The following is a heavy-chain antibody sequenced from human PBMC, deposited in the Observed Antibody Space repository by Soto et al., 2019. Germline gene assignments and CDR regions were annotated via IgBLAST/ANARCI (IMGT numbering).Heavy chain of an antibody. V-gene: IGHV1-18*01. CDR1: GYTFTSYG. Sequence: ASVKVSCKPSGYTFTSYGITWVRQAPGQGLEWMGWISAYNGNTNYAQKFQGRVTMTRDTSTSTVYMELSSLRSEDTAVYYCARARGPNMVSPFFTSGGQETRVPLS. J-gene: IGHJ4*02. CDR3: ARARGPNMVSPFFTS. CDR2: ISAYNGNT. D-gene: IGHD3-10*01.